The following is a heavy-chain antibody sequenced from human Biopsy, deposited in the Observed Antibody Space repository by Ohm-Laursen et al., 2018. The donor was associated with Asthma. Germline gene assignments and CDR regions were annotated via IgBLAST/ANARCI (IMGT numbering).Heavy chain of an antibody. V-gene: IGHV3-53*01. CDR1: GFTVSRDH. D-gene: IGHD6-19*01. CDR3: ARGDSSGWSHYYFDY. J-gene: IGHJ4*02. CDR2: IYSGGTS. Sequence: SLRLSCPASGFTVSRDHMFWVRQAPGKGLEWVSVIYSGGTSDTADSVRGRFTISRDFYKNTLYLQMDSLRAEDSGVYYCARGDSSGWSHYYFDYWGQGTLVTVSS.